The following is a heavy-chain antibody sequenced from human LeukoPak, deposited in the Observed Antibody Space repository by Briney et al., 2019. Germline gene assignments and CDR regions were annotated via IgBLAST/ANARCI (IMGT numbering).Heavy chain of an antibody. Sequence: PGSSLRLSCAASGFTFSSFAMHWVRQAPGKGLEWVAVMSYDEKYKIYADSVKGRFTISRDNSKNTVYLQMDNLRPEDTAVYYCARDARLYKWELLAYWGQGTLVTVSS. J-gene: IGHJ4*02. D-gene: IGHD1-26*01. CDR3: ARDARLYKWELLAY. V-gene: IGHV3-30*04. CDR1: GFTFSSFA. CDR2: MSYDEKYK.